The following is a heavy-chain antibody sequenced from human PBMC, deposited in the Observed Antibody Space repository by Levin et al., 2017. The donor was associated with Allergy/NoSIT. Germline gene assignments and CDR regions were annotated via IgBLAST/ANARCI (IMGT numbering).Heavy chain of an antibody. V-gene: IGHV3-11*03. J-gene: IGHJ6*02. CDR2: ISTKGRYI. CDR3: ARFLAAATNYYYGMDV. D-gene: IGHD6-13*01. Sequence: GSLRLSCGASGFPLSDFFMSWIRQAPGKGLQWVAYISTKGRYIKYADSVRGRFTISRDNAKNSLDLQMTSLRTDDSAVYYCARFLAAATNYYYGMDVWGQGTTVTVSS. CDR1: GFPLSDFF.